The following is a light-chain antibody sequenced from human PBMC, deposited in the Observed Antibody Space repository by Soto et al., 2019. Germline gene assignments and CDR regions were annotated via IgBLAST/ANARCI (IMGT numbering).Light chain of an antibody. CDR1: TSNMGRNY. CDR2: RND. V-gene: IGLV1-47*01. CDR3: AVWDNSLNGVD. J-gene: IGLJ2*01. Sequence: QSVLTQTPSASGTPGQRVTISCSGSTSNMGRNYVYWYQQVPGTAPKLLMYRNDVRPSGVPDRFTGSKSGASASLAISGLRSEDEADYYCAVWDNSLNGVDFGGGTQLTVL.